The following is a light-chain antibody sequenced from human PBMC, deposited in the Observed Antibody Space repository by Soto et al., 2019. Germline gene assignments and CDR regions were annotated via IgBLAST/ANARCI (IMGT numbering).Light chain of an antibody. CDR2: GAS. J-gene: IGKJ4*01. V-gene: IGKV3-20*01. CDR1: PSVSSSY. Sequence: EIVLTQSPGTLSLSPGERATLSCRASPSVSSSYLAWYQQKPGQAPRLLIYGASSRATGIPDRFSGSGSGTEFTLTISRVEPEDFAVYYCQQYGSSSLTFGGGTKVEIK. CDR3: QQYGSSSLT.